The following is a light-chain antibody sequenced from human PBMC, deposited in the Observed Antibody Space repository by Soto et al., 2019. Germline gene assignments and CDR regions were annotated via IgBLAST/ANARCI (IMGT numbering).Light chain of an antibody. Sequence: EIVLTQSPGILSLSPGERASLSCGASQSISSSFLAWYQQKPGQAPRLLIYGASSRATGIPDRFSGTGSGTDFTLVISRVGPEDSAVYYCQQYGNSPRTFGQGTKVDIK. CDR2: GAS. CDR3: QQYGNSPRT. V-gene: IGKV3-20*01. J-gene: IGKJ1*01. CDR1: QSISSSF.